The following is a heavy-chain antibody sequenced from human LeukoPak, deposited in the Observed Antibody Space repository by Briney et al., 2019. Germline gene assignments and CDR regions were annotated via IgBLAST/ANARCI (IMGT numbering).Heavy chain of an antibody. J-gene: IGHJ4*02. CDR2: INPSGGST. D-gene: IGHD3-22*01. Sequence: GASVKVSCKASGYTFTGYYMHWVRQAPGQGLEWMGIINPSGGSTSYAPKFQGRVTMTRDTSTSTVYMDLSSLRSKDTAVYYCARDSHDTSGYPGYWGQGTLVTVSS. V-gene: IGHV1-46*01. CDR1: GYTFTGYY. CDR3: ARDSHDTSGYPGY.